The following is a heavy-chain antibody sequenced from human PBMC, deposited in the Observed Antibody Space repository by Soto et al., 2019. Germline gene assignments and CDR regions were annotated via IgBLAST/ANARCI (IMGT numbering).Heavy chain of an antibody. D-gene: IGHD4-17*01. CDR2: IYYSGSN. J-gene: IGHJ4*02. CDR1: GGSISSGGYY. V-gene: IGHV4-31*03. CDR3: ARSVPGPYFDY. Sequence: QVQLQESGPGLVKPSQTLSLTCTVSGGSISSGGYYWSWIRQHPGKGLEWIGYIYYSGSNYYKPSLKSRFTISVDTSKNQFYLKLSSVTAADTAVYYCARSVPGPYFDYWGQGTLVTVSS.